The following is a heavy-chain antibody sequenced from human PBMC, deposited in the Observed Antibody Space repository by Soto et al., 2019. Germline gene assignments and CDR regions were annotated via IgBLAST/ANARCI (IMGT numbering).Heavy chain of an antibody. CDR2: IWYDGSNK. CDR1: GFTFSSYG. CDR3: ARDGCSSWYSTACYYGMDV. Sequence: HPGGSLRLSCAASGFTFSSYGMHWVRQAPGKGLEWVAVIWYDGSNKYYADYVKGRFTISRDNSKNTLYLQMNSLRAEDTAVYYCARDGCSSWYSTACYYGMDVWGQGTTVTVSS. D-gene: IGHD6-13*01. J-gene: IGHJ6*02. V-gene: IGHV3-33*01.